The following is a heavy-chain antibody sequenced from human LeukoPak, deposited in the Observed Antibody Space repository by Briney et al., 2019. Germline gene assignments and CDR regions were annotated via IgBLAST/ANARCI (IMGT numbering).Heavy chain of an antibody. CDR1: GYTFTSYD. CDR3: ARDQMAYCGGDCYSFYGY. J-gene: IGHJ4*02. Sequence: ASVKVSCKASGYTFTSYDINWVRQATGQGLEWMGWMNPNSGNTGYAQKFQGRVTITRNTSISTAYMELSSLRSDDTAVYYCARDQMAYCGGDCYSFYGYWGQGTLVTVSS. CDR2: MNPNSGNT. V-gene: IGHV1-8*03. D-gene: IGHD2-21*02.